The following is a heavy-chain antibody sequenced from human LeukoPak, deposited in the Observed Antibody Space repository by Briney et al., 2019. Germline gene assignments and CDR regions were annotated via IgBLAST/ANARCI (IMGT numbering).Heavy chain of an antibody. J-gene: IGHJ5*02. Sequence: PSETLSLTCSVYTYSISSAYYWGWIRQPPGKGLQWIGSIYHSGSTSYNQSLKSRVTISVDTSKNQFSLKLSSVTAADTAFYYCAGQYSTNWYDDRGWFDPWGQGTLVTVSS. D-gene: IGHD6-13*01. CDR2: IYHSGST. V-gene: IGHV4-38-2*02. CDR3: AGQYSTNWYDDRGWFDP. CDR1: TYSISSAYY.